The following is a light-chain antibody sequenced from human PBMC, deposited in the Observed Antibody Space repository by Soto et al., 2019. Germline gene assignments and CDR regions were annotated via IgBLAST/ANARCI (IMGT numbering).Light chain of an antibody. CDR3: EAWDNSLRAYV. Sequence: QSVLTQPPSASETPGQRVTISCSGSSYNIGSNSVYWYQQLPGTAPKLLIYKSNQRPSGVPDRFSGSKSGTSASLAISGLRSEDEADYYCEAWDNSLRAYVFGIGTKVTVL. V-gene: IGLV1-47*01. J-gene: IGLJ1*01. CDR2: KSN. CDR1: SYNIGSNS.